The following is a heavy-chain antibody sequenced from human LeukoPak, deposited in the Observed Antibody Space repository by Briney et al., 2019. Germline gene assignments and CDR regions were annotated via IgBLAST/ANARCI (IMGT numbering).Heavy chain of an antibody. Sequence: RASVKVSCKASGYTLTSYGISWVRQAPGQGLEWMGWISAYNGNTNYAQKLQGRVTMTTDTSTSTAYMELRSLRSDDTAVYYCARDRCSSTSCYLDYWGQGTLVTVSS. V-gene: IGHV1-18*04. J-gene: IGHJ4*02. CDR3: ARDRCSSTSCYLDY. D-gene: IGHD2-2*01. CDR1: GYTLTSYG. CDR2: ISAYNGNT.